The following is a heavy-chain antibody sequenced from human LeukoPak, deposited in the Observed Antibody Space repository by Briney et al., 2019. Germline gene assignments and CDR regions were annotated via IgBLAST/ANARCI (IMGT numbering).Heavy chain of an antibody. V-gene: IGHV3-21*01. Sequence: GGSLRLSCAASGFTFSSYSMNWVRQAPGKGLEWVSSISSSSSYIYYADSVKGRFTISRDNAKNSLYLQMNSLRAEDTAVYYCARSQEPHRTTVTMFDHWGQGTLVTVSS. CDR1: GFTFSSYS. CDR3: ARSQEPHRTTVTMFDH. D-gene: IGHD4-17*01. CDR2: ISSSSSYI. J-gene: IGHJ4*02.